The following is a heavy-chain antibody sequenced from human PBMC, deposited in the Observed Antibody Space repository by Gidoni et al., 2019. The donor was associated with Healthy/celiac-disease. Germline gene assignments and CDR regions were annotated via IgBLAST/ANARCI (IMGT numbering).Heavy chain of an antibody. J-gene: IGHJ4*02. CDR3: ATPGRSGSYYEVY. CDR1: GFTFSSYS. V-gene: IGHV3-21*01. Sequence: EVQLVESGGGLVKPGGSLRLSCAASGFTFSSYSMNWVRQAPGKGLEWVSSISSSSSYIYYADSVKGRFTISRDNAKNSLYLQMNSLRAEDTAVYYCATPGRSGSYYEVYWGQGTLVTVSS. D-gene: IGHD1-26*01. CDR2: ISSSSSYI.